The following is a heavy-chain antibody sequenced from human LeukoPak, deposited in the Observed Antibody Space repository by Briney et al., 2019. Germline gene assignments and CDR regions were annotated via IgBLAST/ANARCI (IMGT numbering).Heavy chain of an antibody. Sequence: PGGSLRLSCAASGFTFSAYSMNWVRQAPGKGLEWVSYISGGDNTIYYADSVKGRFTISRDNANGLLYLQMSSLGDEDTAVYYCAKEGFDSWGQGTLVTVSS. CDR2: ISGGDNTI. CDR3: AKEGFDS. CDR1: GFTFSAYS. J-gene: IGHJ4*02. V-gene: IGHV3-48*02.